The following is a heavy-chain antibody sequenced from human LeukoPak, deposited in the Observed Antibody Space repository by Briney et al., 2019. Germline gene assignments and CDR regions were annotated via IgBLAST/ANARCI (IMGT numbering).Heavy chain of an antibody. CDR1: GYTFTSYD. CDR3: ARSLLSSTSRWGWCGP. J-gene: IGHJ5*02. CDR2: INPNSGNT. Sequence: ASVTVSCKASGYTFTSYDINWVRQATGQGLEWMGWINPNSGNTGYAQKFQGRVTMTRNTSISTAYMELSSLRSGDTAVYYCARSLLSSTSRWGWCGPWGKGTLVPVSS. V-gene: IGHV1-8*01. D-gene: IGHD2-2*01.